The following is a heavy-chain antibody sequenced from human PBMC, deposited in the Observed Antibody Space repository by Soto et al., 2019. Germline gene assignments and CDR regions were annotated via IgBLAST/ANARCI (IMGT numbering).Heavy chain of an antibody. D-gene: IGHD2-2*02. J-gene: IGHJ4*02. CDR2: ISGYNGNT. V-gene: IGHV1-18*01. Sequence: ASVKVSCKTSGYTFTRHGISWVRQAPGQGLEWMGWISGYNGNTKEAQKFQGRVIMTTDTAANTAHMELRSLTSDDTGVYYCARGSAYTTPWSFDSWGQGTLVTVSS. CDR1: GYTFTRHG. CDR3: ARGSAYTTPWSFDS.